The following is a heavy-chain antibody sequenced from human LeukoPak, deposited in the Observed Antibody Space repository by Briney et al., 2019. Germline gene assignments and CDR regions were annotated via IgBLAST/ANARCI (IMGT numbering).Heavy chain of an antibody. V-gene: IGHV1-3*01. CDR2: INAGNGNT. Sequence: ASVKVSCKASGYAFTSYAMHWVRQAPGQRLEWMGWINAGNGNTKYSQKFQGRVTITRDTSASTAYMELSSLRSEDTAVYYCARNGMVGATDYWGQGTLVTVSS. D-gene: IGHD1-26*01. CDR1: GYAFTSYA. CDR3: ARNGMVGATDY. J-gene: IGHJ4*02.